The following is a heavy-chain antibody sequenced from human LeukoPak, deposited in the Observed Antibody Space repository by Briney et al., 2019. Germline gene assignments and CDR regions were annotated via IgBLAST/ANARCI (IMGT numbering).Heavy chain of an antibody. CDR3: ARGRSTATVTNSYGFDY. J-gene: IGHJ4*02. V-gene: IGHV3-13*01. CDR2: IGTAGDT. D-gene: IGHD4-17*01. CDR1: GFAFSSYD. Sequence: GGSLRLSCAASGFAFSSYDMHWVRQATGKGLEWVSAIGTAGDTYYPGSVKGRFTISRENAKNSLYLQMNSLRAGDTAVYYCARGRSTATVTNSYGFDYWGQGTLVTVSS.